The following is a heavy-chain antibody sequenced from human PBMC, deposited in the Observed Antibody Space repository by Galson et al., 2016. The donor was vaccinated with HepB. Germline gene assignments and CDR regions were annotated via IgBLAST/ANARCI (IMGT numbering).Heavy chain of an antibody. CDR2: LIPLFDAA. J-gene: IGHJ4*02. CDR3: AATSVPTAIAGYFSGCSCSPLGY. Sequence: SVKVSCKASGGTFSTFEITWVRQAPGQGLEWLGGLIPLFDAAHYAPKFQGRVTITADESTSTAYLELDSLTSDDMAVYYCAATSVPTAIAGYFSGCSCSPLGYWGQGTLVLVSS. CDR1: GGTFSTFE. V-gene: IGHV1-69*13. D-gene: IGHD2-15*01.